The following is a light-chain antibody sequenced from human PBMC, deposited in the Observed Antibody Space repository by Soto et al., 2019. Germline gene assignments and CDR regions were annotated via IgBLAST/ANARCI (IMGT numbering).Light chain of an antibody. V-gene: IGKV1-39*01. CDR2: AAS. J-gene: IGKJ5*01. CDR1: QSISSY. Sequence: DIQMTQSPSSLSASVGDRVTITCRASQSISSYLNWYQQKPGKAPKLLIYAASSLQSGVPSRFSGSGSGTEFTLTISSLQPEDFATYYCLQDYSYPITFGQGTRLEIK. CDR3: LQDYSYPIT.